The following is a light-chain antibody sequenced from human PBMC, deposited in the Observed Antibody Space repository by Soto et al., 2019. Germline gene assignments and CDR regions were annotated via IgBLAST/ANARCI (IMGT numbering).Light chain of an antibody. Sequence: EILFTQSAGTLXXXPXXXSTXXXRASQSVSNNYLAWYQQKPGQAPRLLIYGASNRATGIPDRFSGSGSGTDFTLTISRLEPEDFAVYYCQQYGSSGTFGQGTKVDI. V-gene: IGKV3-20*01. CDR1: QSVSNNY. J-gene: IGKJ1*01. CDR3: QQYGSSGT. CDR2: GAS.